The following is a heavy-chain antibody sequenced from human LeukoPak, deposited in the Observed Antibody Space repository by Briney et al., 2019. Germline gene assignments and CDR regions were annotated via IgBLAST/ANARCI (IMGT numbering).Heavy chain of an antibody. CDR3: TRDSRGALEY. D-gene: IGHD3-10*01. Sequence: GGSLRLSCTASGFTFGDYAMSWVRQAPGKGREGVGLIRSKAYGGTTEYDASVKGRFTISRDDSKTIAYLQMNTVKTEDTAVYYCTRDSRGALEYWGQGTLVTVSS. CDR2: IRSKAYGGTT. J-gene: IGHJ4*02. V-gene: IGHV3-49*04. CDR1: GFTFGDYA.